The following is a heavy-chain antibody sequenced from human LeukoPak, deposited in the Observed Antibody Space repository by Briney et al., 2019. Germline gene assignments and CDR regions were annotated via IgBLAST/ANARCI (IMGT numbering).Heavy chain of an antibody. J-gene: IGHJ4*02. CDR3: ARLSSYRNDY. V-gene: IGHV3-53*04. D-gene: IGHD3-16*02. CDR1: AFTLTSNY. CDR2: IYSGGST. Sequence: RGSLRLSCAPSAFTLTSNYTSWVRHAPGNGLEWVSVIYSGGSTYDADSVKGRFTICRHNSKKTLYLQMNSVRADDTAVYYCARLSSYRNDYWGQGTLVTVSS.